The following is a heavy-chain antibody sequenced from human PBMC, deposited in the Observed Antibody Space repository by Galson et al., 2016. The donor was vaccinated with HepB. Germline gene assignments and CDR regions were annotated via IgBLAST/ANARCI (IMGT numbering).Heavy chain of an antibody. V-gene: IGHV3-49*03. J-gene: IGHJ4*02. CDR2: VRSKTYGGTM. CDR1: GFTFGDYA. D-gene: IGHD3-16*01. CDR3: TAQRGAGY. Sequence: SLRLSCAASGFTFGDYAMSWFRQAPGTGLEWVGLVRSKTYGGTMEYAASVKGRFTISRDDSKSIAYLQMNSLKTEDTAVYYCTAQRGAGYWGQGTLVTVSS.